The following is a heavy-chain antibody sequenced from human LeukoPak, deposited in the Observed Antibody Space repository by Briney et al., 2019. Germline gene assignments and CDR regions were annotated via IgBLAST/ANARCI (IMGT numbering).Heavy chain of an antibody. Sequence: SETLSLTCTVSGGSISSSSYYWGWIRQPPGKGLEWIGSIYYSGSTYYNPSLKSRVTISIDTSKNQFSLKLSSVTAADTAVYYCARRLGYCSSTSCRKRPLYYFDYWGQGTLVTVSS. D-gene: IGHD2-2*01. CDR2: IYYSGST. CDR1: GGSISSSSYY. CDR3: ARRLGYCSSTSCRKRPLYYFDY. V-gene: IGHV4-39*07. J-gene: IGHJ4*02.